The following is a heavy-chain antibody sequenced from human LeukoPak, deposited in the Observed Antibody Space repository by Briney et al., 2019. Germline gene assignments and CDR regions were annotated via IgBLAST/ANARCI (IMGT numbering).Heavy chain of an antibody. Sequence: ASVKVSCKASGGTFGSYAISWVRQAPGQGLEWMGRIIPILGIANYAQKFQGRVTITADKSTSTAYMELSSLRSEDTAVYYCASGGPLGIDGLNQCFVYCGQGALGTAS. V-gene: IGHV1-69*04. CDR2: IIPILGIA. CDR1: GGTFGSYA. D-gene: IGHD3-9*01. CDR3: ASGGPLGIDGLNQCFVY. J-gene: IGHJ4*02.